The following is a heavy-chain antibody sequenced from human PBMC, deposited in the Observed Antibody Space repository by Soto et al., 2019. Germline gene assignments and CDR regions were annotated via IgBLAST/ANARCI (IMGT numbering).Heavy chain of an antibody. V-gene: IGHV4-30-2*01. J-gene: IGHJ4*02. CDR3: VRRHGLTVDAHY. Sequence: TLSLTCTVSGGSISSGGYSWSWVRQPPGKGLEWIGYIYHSGSTYYNPSLKSRVTISVDRSKNQFSLKLSSVTAADTAVYYCVRRHGLTVDAHYWGQGTLVTVSS. CDR1: GGSISSGGYS. CDR2: IYHSGST. D-gene: IGHD2-21*02.